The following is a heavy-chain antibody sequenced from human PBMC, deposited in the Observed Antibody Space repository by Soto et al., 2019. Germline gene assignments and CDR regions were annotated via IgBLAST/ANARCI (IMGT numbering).Heavy chain of an antibody. D-gene: IGHD1-1*01. CDR2: IYYSGST. Sequence: TSETLSLTCTVSGGSVSSGSYYWSWIRQPPGKGLEWIGYIYYSGSTNYNPSLKSRVTISVDTSKNQFSLKLSSVTAADTAVYYCARDPRTTGTNYYCYGMDVWGQGTTVT. CDR3: ARDPRTTGTNYYCYGMDV. V-gene: IGHV4-61*01. CDR1: GGSVSSGSYY. J-gene: IGHJ6*02.